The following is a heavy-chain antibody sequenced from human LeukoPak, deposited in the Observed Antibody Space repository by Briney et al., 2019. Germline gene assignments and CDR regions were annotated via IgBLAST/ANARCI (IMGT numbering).Heavy chain of an antibody. V-gene: IGHV3-23*01. CDR1: GFAFNMFA. D-gene: IGHD2-15*01. CDR2: LSRGGSTT. CDR3: ARQQRIRHCSEGVCTEGYYFDY. J-gene: IGHJ4*02. Sequence: GGSLRLSCAGTGFAFNMFAIDWVRQAPGKGLEWVSGLSRGGSTTNYADSVKGRFTISRDKSQNSVFLQLNSLRPEDTAVYHCARQQRIRHCSEGVCTEGYYFDYWGQGTLVTVSS.